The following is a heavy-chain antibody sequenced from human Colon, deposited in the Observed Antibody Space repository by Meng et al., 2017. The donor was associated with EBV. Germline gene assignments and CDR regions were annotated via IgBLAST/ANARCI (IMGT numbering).Heavy chain of an antibody. Sequence: QPHGPGPGLVKPPRPCSIHCTGSGGSISSSSYYWAWIRQPPGKVLEWIGSIYYSGSTYYNPSLKSRVTISVDTSKNQFSLKLSSVTAADTAVYYCASPLGILGIVDLWGRGTLVTVSS. CDR3: ASPLGILGIVDL. CDR2: IYYSGST. J-gene: IGHJ2*01. D-gene: IGHD7-27*01. CDR1: GGSISSSSYY. V-gene: IGHV4-39*01.